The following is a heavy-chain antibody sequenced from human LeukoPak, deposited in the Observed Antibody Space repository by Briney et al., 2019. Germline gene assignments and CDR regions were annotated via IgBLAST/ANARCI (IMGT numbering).Heavy chain of an antibody. J-gene: IGHJ6*02. CDR2: IYYSGST. V-gene: IGHV4-39*07. CDR3: ARDSDYGDYVYYYYYGMDV. CDR1: GGSISSSSYY. D-gene: IGHD4-17*01. Sequence: SETLSLTCTVSGGSISSSSYYWGWIHQPPGKGLEWIGSIYYSGSTYYNPSLKSRVTISVDTSKNQFSLKLSSVTAADTAVYYCARDSDYGDYVYYYYYGMDVWGQGTTVTVSS.